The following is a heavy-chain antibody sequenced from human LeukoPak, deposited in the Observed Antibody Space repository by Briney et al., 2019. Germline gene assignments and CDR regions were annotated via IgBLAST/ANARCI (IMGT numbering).Heavy chain of an antibody. D-gene: IGHD4-11*01. V-gene: IGHV2-5*01. CDR2: IYWNDDK. Sequence: SGPTLVKPTQTLTLTCTFSGFSLSTSGMYVGWIRQPPGKALEWLALIYWNDDKRYSPSLKSRLTITKDTSKNQVVLTMTNMDPVDIATYYCAHRNSDYRAFDIWGQGTMVTVSS. CDR3: AHRNSDYRAFDI. CDR1: GFSLSTSGMY. J-gene: IGHJ3*02.